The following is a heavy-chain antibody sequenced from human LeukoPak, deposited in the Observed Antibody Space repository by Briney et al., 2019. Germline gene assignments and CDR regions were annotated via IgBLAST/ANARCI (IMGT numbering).Heavy chain of an antibody. V-gene: IGHV3-48*01. CDR1: GFTFSSYS. J-gene: IGHJ5*02. Sequence: GGSLRLSCAASGFTFSSYSMNWVRQAPGKGLEWVSYISSSSSTIYYADSVKGRFTISRDNSKNTLYLQMNSLRAEDTAVYYCARDNKDSSGWYKGFYNWFDPWGQGTLVTVSS. D-gene: IGHD6-19*01. CDR2: ISSSSSTI. CDR3: ARDNKDSSGWYKGFYNWFDP.